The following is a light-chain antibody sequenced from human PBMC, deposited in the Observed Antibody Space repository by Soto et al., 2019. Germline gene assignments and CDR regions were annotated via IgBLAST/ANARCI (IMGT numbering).Light chain of an antibody. CDR2: DVN. Sequence: QSALTQPRSVSGSPGQSVAISCTGTSRDIDAYDYVSWYQQHPGKAPKVIISDVNRWASGVSYRFSGSKSGNTASLTISGLQIEDEADYYCCSFAGSFYVFGTGTKVTVL. J-gene: IGLJ1*01. CDR3: CSFAGSFYV. V-gene: IGLV2-11*01. CDR1: SRDIDAYDY.